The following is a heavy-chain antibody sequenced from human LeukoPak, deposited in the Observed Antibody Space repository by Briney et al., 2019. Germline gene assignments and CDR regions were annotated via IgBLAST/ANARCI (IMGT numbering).Heavy chain of an antibody. V-gene: IGHV3-74*01. CDR1: GFTFSSYW. Sequence: GGSLRLSCAASGFTFSSYWMHWVRQAPGKGLVWVSRINSDGSSTTYADSVKGRFTISRDNAKNTLYLQMNSLRAEDTAVYYCARIVYGGNLQAFDIWGQGTMVTVSS. D-gene: IGHD4-23*01. CDR2: INSDGSST. CDR3: ARIVYGGNLQAFDI. J-gene: IGHJ3*02.